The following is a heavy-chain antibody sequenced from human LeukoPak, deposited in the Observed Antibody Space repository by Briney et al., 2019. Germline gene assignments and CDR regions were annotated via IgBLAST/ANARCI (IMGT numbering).Heavy chain of an antibody. CDR2: IYYSGST. Sequence: SQTLSLTCTVSGGSISSGDYYWSWIRQPPGKGLEWIGYIYYSGSTYYNPSLKSRVTISVDTSKNQFSLKLSSVTAADTAVYYCARDRCGGSCRFDPWGQGTLVTVSS. CDR1: GGSISSGDYY. CDR3: ARDRCGGSCRFDP. V-gene: IGHV4-30-4*08. D-gene: IGHD2-15*01. J-gene: IGHJ5*02.